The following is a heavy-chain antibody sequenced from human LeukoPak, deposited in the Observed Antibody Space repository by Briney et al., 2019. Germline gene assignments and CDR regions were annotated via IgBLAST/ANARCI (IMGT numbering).Heavy chain of an antibody. Sequence: SETLSLTCTVSGGSISSRTYYWGWIRQPPGKGLEWIGTIYYSGTTYYNPSLKSRVTISLDTSKNQFSLKLSSVTAADTAIYYCARDFSSSSTVYYYYYMDVWGKGTTVTVSS. CDR3: ARDFSSSSTVYYYYYMDV. J-gene: IGHJ6*03. V-gene: IGHV4-39*07. CDR1: GGSISSRTYY. CDR2: IYYSGTT. D-gene: IGHD6-6*01.